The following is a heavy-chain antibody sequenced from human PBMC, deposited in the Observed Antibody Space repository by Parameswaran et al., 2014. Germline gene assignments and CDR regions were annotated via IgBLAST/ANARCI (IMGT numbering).Heavy chain of an antibody. V-gene: IGHV3-11*04. D-gene: IGHD1-7*01. Sequence: RQAPGKGLDWVSYISSSGITIYYADSVKGRITISRDNAKNSLYLQMTSLRAEDTAMYYCARQRGGRYWNYNAFDIWGQGTMVTVSS. J-gene: IGHJ3*02. CDR3: ARQRGGRYWNYNAFDI. CDR2: ISSSGITI.